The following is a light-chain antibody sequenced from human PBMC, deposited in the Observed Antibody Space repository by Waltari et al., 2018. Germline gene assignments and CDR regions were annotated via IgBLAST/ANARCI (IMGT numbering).Light chain of an antibody. V-gene: IGLV3-21*02. CDR1: HIVSKS. CDR2: DDS. Sequence: SYVLTQPPSVSVAPGQTARITCGGNHIVSKSVHWYQQKPGQAPGLVVHDDSDRLPGIPERFSGSNSGNTATLTISRVEAGDEADYYCQVWDSSSDHWVFGGGTKLTVL. CDR3: QVWDSSSDHWV. J-gene: IGLJ3*02.